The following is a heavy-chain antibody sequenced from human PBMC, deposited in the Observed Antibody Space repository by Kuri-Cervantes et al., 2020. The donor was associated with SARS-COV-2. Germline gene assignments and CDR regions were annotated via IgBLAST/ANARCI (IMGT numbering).Heavy chain of an antibody. CDR3: ARVAVVVVAADWYFDL. V-gene: IGHV4-4*07. J-gene: IGHJ2*01. D-gene: IGHD2-15*01. Sequence: GSLRLSCTVSGGSISSYYWSWIRQPAGKGLEWIGRIYTSGSTNYNPSLKSRVTMSVDTSKNQFPLKLSSVTAADTAVYYCARVAVVVVAADWYFDLWGRGTLVTVSS. CDR1: GGSISSYY. CDR2: IYTSGST.